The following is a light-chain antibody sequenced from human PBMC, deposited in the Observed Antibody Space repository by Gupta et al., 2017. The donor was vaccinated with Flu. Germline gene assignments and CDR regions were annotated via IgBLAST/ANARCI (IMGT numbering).Light chain of an antibody. CDR1: QGISTW. CDR3: QQGNIYPPYS. V-gene: IGKV1-12*01. CDR2: AAS. Sequence: DIQMTQSPSSVSASVGDRVTITCRASQGISTWLAWYQQKPGKAPKLLIYAASSLQSGVPSRFSGSGSGTDLTLIISSRQPEDSATYYCQQGNIYPPYSFGQGTKLEIK. J-gene: IGKJ2*03.